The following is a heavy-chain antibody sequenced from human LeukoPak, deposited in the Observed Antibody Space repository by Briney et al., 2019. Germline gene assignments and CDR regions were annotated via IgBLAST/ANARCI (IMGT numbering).Heavy chain of an antibody. J-gene: IGHJ4*02. CDR3: ARDREPSWIGYCSSTSCFSLDY. CDR2: ISAYNGNT. Sequence: ASVKVSCKASGYTFTSYGISWVRQAPGQGLEWMGWISAYNGNTNYAQKLQGRVTMTRDTSTSTVYMELSSLRSEDTAVYYCARDREPSWIGYCSSTSCFSLDYWGQGTLVTVSS. D-gene: IGHD2-2*01. CDR1: GYTFTSYG. V-gene: IGHV1-18*01.